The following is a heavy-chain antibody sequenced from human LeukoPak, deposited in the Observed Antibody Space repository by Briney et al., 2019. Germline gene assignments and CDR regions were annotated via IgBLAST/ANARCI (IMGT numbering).Heavy chain of an antibody. J-gene: IGHJ6*02. D-gene: IGHD6-19*01. CDR2: IYYSGST. Sequence: TSEALSLTCTVSGGSISSSSYYWGWIRQPPGKGLEWIGSIYYSGSTYYNPSLKSRVTISVDTSKNQFSLKLSSVTAADTAVYYCARDVDEQWLVPATLHYYYYGMDVWGQGTTVTVSS. CDR3: ARDVDEQWLVPATLHYYYYGMDV. CDR1: GGSISSSSYY. V-gene: IGHV4-39*07.